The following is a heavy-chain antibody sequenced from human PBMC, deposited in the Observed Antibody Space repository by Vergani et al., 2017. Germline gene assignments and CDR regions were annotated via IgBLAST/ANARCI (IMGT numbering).Heavy chain of an antibody. Sequence: EVQLLESGGDLVQPGGSLRLSCAASGFTFNHYAMNWVRQAPGKGLEWVSGISGSGGSTYYAGSVKGRFTISRDSSKNTLYLQMNSLSAGDTAVYYCAKANPRNSGYDYLYYYHAMDVWCRGSTVTVSS. CDR2: ISGSGGST. CDR3: AKANPRNSGYDYLYYYHAMDV. CDR1: GFTFNHYA. J-gene: IGHJ6*02. V-gene: IGHV3-23*01. D-gene: IGHD5-12*01.